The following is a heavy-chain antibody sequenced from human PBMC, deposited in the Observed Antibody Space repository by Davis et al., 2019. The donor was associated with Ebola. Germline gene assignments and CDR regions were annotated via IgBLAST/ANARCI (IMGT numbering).Heavy chain of an antibody. CDR3: ARGENGDGYNS. Sequence: AASVKVSCTASGYTFTGYYMHWVRQAPGQGLEWMGWINPNSGGTNYAQKFQGWVTMTRDTSISTAYMELSRLRSDDTAVYYCARGENGDGYNSWGQGTLVTVSS. CDR1: GYTFTGYY. V-gene: IGHV1-2*04. CDR2: INPNSGGT. D-gene: IGHD5-24*01. J-gene: IGHJ4*02.